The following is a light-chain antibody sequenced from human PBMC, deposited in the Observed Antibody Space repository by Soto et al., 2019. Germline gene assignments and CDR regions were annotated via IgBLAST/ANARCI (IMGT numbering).Light chain of an antibody. CDR3: QQTDSTPIT. J-gene: IGKJ5*01. CDR2: ASS. Sequence: DIQMTQSPSSLSASVGDRVTITCRASQPISKNLNWYQQRPGKPPNLLIYASSSLPRGVPPRFSGGGSGTEFTLTITSLQPEDFATYYCQQTDSTPITFGQGTRLEIK. CDR1: QPISKN. V-gene: IGKV1-39*01.